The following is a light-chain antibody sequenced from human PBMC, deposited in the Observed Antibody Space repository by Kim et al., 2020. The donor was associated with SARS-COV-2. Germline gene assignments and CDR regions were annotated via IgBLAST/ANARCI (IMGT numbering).Light chain of an antibody. CDR2: GTN. Sequence: QSVLTQPPSVSGAPGQRVTISCTGTNSNIGAGFDVHWCQQVPGTAPQLLIYGTNIRPSGVPDRFSGSKSGTSASLDITGLQAEDEAVYYCQSYDNTLSGWVFGGGTKLTVL. J-gene: IGLJ3*02. CDR3: QSYDNTLSGWV. V-gene: IGLV1-40*01. CDR1: NSNIGAGFD.